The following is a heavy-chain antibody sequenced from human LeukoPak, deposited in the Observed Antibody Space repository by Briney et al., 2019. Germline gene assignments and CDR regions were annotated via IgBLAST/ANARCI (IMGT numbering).Heavy chain of an antibody. Sequence: SETLSLTCAVSGGSISSSNWWSWVRQPPGKGLEWIGEINHSGSTNYNPSLKSRVTISVDTSKNQFSLKLSSVTAADTAVYYCARLRDFWRTPPFDYWGQGTLVTVSS. CDR3: ARLRDFWRTPPFDY. J-gene: IGHJ4*02. CDR2: INHSGST. CDR1: GGSISSSNW. D-gene: IGHD3-3*01. V-gene: IGHV4-4*02.